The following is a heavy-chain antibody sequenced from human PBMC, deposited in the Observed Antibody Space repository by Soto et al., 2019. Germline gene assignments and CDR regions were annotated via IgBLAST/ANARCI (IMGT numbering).Heavy chain of an antibody. CDR1: GYTFTRSG. CDR2: ISTYNGDT. CDR3: XXXXXXXXYYYXMDV. Sequence: QVQLVQSGAEVKKPGASVKVSCKASGYTFTRSGISWVRQAPGQGLEWMGWISTYNGDTNYAQTFQGRVTMTTDTXXXXXXXXXXXXXXXXXXXXXXXXXXXXXXYYYXMDVWXQGTPVTXSX. V-gene: IGHV1-18*01. J-gene: IGHJ6*02.